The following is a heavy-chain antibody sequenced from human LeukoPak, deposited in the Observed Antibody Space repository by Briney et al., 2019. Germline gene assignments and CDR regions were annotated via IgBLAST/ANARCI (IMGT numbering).Heavy chain of an antibody. D-gene: IGHD6-13*01. CDR1: GFTFSSYG. J-gene: IGHJ6*02. V-gene: IGHV3-33*01. CDR3: ARDPMTAAGSKDGMDV. Sequence: GGSLRLSCAASGFTFSSYGMHWVRQAPGKGLEWVAVIWYDGSIKFYVDSVKGRFTISRDNSKNTLYLQMNSLRAEDTAVYYCARDPMTAAGSKDGMDVWGQGTTVTVSS. CDR2: IWYDGSIK.